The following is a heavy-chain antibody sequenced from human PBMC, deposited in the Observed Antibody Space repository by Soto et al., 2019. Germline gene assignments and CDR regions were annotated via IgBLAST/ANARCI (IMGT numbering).Heavy chain of an antibody. Sequence: EVQVSESGRGLVQPGGSLRLSCATSGFTFSNYPMNWVRQAPGKGLEWVSGISAGGDRTYYADSVKGRFTIFRDNSKNSVSLRMNSLRVEDTAVYYCARRVWGQGTLVTVSS. CDR2: ISAGGDRT. J-gene: IGHJ4*02. CDR1: GFTFSNYP. CDR3: ARRV. V-gene: IGHV3-23*01.